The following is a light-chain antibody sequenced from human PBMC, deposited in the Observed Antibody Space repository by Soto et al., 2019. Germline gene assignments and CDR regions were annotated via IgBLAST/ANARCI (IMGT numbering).Light chain of an antibody. J-gene: IGKJ5*01. V-gene: IGKV1-9*01. CDR1: QDIGNS. CDR2: AAF. Sequence: DIQLTQSPSFLSAFIGDRVTITCRASQDIGNSLAWYQQKPGKAPKLLIYAAFTLQSGVPSRFSGSGSGTEFTLTISSLQPEDYATCYCRQFSRNPITFGQGTRLDIK. CDR3: RQFSRNPIT.